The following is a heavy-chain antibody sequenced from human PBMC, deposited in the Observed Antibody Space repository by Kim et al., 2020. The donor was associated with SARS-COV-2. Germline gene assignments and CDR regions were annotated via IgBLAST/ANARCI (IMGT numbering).Heavy chain of an antibody. CDR1: GFTFSDYG. J-gene: IGHJ6*02. CDR2: ITYNGDNK. Sequence: GGSLRLSCVASGFTFSDYGMHWVRQAPGKGLEWVAVITYNGDNKYYAESVEGRFTISRDNSKNTLYLQMSNVRGEDTAVYYCAKDLVLRFFSYGMDVRGQGTTVTVSS. D-gene: IGHD3-3*01. CDR3: AKDLVLRFFSYGMDV. V-gene: IGHV3-30*18.